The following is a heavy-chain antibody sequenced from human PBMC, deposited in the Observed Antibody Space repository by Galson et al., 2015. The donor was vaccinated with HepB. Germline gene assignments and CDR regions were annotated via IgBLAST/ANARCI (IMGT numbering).Heavy chain of an antibody. CDR2: ISSSSSTI. J-gene: IGHJ6*02. Sequence: SLRLSCAASGFTFSSYSMNWVRQAPGKGLEWVSYISSSSSTIYYADSVKGRFTISRDNAKNSLYLQMNSLRAEDTAVYYCAREIDETHYYYYYGMDVWGQGTTVTVSS. CDR1: GFTFSSYS. CDR3: AREIDETHYYYYYGMDV. V-gene: IGHV3-48*01.